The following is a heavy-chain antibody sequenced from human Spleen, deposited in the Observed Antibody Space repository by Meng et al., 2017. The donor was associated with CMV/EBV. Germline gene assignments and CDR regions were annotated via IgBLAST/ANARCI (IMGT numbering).Heavy chain of an antibody. D-gene: IGHD6-19*01. CDR2: IKQEGSEK. J-gene: IGHJ4*02. CDR3: AKVAAVAGHFDY. CDR1: GFTFSTYW. Sequence: GESLKISCAASGFTFSTYWMSWVRQAPGKGLEWVANIKQEGSEKKYVDSVKGRFTISRDNSKNTLYLQMNSLRAEDTAVYYCAKVAAVAGHFDYWGQGTLVTVSS. V-gene: IGHV3-7*03.